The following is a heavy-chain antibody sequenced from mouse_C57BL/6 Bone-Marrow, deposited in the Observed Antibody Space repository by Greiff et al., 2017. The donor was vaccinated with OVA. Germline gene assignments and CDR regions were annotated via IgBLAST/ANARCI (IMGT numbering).Heavy chain of an antibody. CDR1: GYTFTSYT. J-gene: IGHJ4*01. Sequence: VKLQESGAELARPGASVKMSCKASGYTFTSYTMHWVKQRPGQGLEWIGYINPSSGYTKYNQKFKDKATLTADKSSSTAYMQLSSLTSEDSAVYYCARSQYAMDYWGQGTSVTVSS. CDR2: INPSSGYT. CDR3: ARSQYAMDY. V-gene: IGHV1-4*01.